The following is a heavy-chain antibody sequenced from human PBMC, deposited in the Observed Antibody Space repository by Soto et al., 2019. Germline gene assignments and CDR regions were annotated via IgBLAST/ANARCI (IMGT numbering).Heavy chain of an antibody. J-gene: IGHJ5*02. V-gene: IGHV1-18*01. D-gene: IGHD6-13*01. CDR1: GYTFTSYG. CDR3: ARGRDSSSWYNWFDP. Sequence: ASVKVSCKASGYTFTSYGISWVRQAPGQGLEWMGWISAYNGNTNYAQKLQGRVTMTTDTSTSTAYMELRSLRSDDTAVYYCARGRDSSSWYNWFDPWGQGTLVTVSS. CDR2: ISAYNGNT.